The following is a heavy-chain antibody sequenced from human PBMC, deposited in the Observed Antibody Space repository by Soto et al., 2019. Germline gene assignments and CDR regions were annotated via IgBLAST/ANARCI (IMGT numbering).Heavy chain of an antibody. V-gene: IGHV3-74*01. Sequence: TGGSLRLSCAASGFTFSSYWIHWVRQGPGKGLVWVSRINSDGSSTNYADSVKGRFTISRDNAKNTLYLQMNSLSAEDTAVYYCASGVRGYYYMDVRGKGTTVTVSS. J-gene: IGHJ6*03. D-gene: IGHD3-10*01. CDR1: GFTFSSYW. CDR2: INSDGSST. CDR3: ASGVRGYYYMDV.